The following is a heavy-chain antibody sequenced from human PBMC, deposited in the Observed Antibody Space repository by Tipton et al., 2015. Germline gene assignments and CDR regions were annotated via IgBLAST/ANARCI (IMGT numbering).Heavy chain of an antibody. CDR1: SDSISKYY. V-gene: IGHV4-59*01. CDR2: IQYSGGT. D-gene: IGHD4-23*01. CDR3: ARARGRHGGLFDA. J-gene: IGHJ5*02. Sequence: TLSLTCSVSSDSISKYYCSWIRQPPGKELQWIGYIQYSGGTNYNPSLESRVSMSVDTSKTQFSLEMRSVTATDTAVYYCARARGRHGGLFDAWGQGTLVTVSS.